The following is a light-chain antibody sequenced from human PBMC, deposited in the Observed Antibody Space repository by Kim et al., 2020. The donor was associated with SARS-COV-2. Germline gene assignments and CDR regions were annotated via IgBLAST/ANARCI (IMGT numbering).Light chain of an antibody. CDR1: KIGGKS. Sequence: SYELTQPPSVSVAPGKTARLTCGGNKIGGKSVHWYQQKPGQAPVPVIYYDTDRPSGIPERISGSNSGNTATLTISRVGAGDEADYYCQVWDSDNDRVVFGGGTKLTVL. J-gene: IGLJ2*01. CDR3: QVWDSDNDRVV. V-gene: IGLV3-21*04. CDR2: YDT.